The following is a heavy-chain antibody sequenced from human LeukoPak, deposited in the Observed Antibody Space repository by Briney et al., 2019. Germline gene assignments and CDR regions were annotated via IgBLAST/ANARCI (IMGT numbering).Heavy chain of an antibody. D-gene: IGHD2-21*02. V-gene: IGHV3-53*01. J-gene: IGHJ3*02. Sequence: PGGSLRPSCAASGFTVSNNYMSWVRQAPGKGLEWVSITYSDSNTNYVDSVKGRFTISRDTSQNTLSLQMNSLRAEDTAVYYCVRKNRDFNAAFDIWGQGTVVTVSS. CDR1: GFTVSNNY. CDR3: VRKNRDFNAAFDI. CDR2: TYSDSNT.